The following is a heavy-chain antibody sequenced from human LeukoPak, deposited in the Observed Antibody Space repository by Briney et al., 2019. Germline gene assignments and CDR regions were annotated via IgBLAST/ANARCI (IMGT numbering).Heavy chain of an antibody. Sequence: SETLPLTCTVSGGSISSSSYYWGWIRQPPGKCLEWIGTISYSGSTYYNPSLKSRVIISVDTSKNQFSLKVSSVTAADTAVYYCARLSRVAGRLNGIDPWGQGILVTVSS. CDR2: ISYSGST. D-gene: IGHD6-19*01. CDR1: GGSISSSSYY. V-gene: IGHV4-39*01. CDR3: ARLSRVAGRLNGIDP. J-gene: IGHJ5*02.